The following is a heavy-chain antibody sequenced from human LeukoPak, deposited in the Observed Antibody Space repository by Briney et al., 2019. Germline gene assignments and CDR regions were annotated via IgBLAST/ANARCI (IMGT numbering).Heavy chain of an antibody. CDR3: AKDSGAIVSYADY. D-gene: IGHD5/OR15-5a*01. Sequence: PGGSLRLSCAASGFTFSSYAMSWVRQAPGKGLEWVSAISGSGGSTYYADSVKGRFTISRDNSKNRLYLQMNSLRAEDTAVYYCAKDSGAIVSYADYWGQGTLVTASS. CDR1: GFTFSSYA. J-gene: IGHJ4*02. V-gene: IGHV3-23*01. CDR2: ISGSGGST.